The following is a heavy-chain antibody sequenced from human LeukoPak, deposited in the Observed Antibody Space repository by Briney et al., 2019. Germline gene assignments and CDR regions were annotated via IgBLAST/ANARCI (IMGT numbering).Heavy chain of an antibody. V-gene: IGHV4-39*07. CDR2: IYSSGST. CDR3: ARRGYYYDSSGYSPYFDY. D-gene: IGHD3-22*01. CDR1: GASISSGSNY. Sequence: SETLSLTCSVSGASISSGSNYWGWIRQPPGKTLEWIGSIYSSGSTNYNPSLKSRVTISVDTSKNQFSLKLSSVTAADTAVYYCARRGYYYDSSGYSPYFDYWGQGTLVTVSS. J-gene: IGHJ4*02.